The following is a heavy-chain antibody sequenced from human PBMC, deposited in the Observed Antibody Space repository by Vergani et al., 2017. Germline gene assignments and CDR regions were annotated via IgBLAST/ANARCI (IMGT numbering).Heavy chain of an antibody. Sequence: EVQLLESGGGLVQPGGSLRLSCAASGFTFSSYAMSWVRQAPGKGLEWVSAIGGSGGSTYYADSVKGRFTISRGTSKNTLYLQMNSLRAEDTAVYYCAKDIVVVVAATYFDYWGQGTLVTVSS. D-gene: IGHD2-15*01. CDR2: IGGSGGST. V-gene: IGHV3-23*01. J-gene: IGHJ4*02. CDR3: AKDIVVVVAATYFDY. CDR1: GFTFSSYA.